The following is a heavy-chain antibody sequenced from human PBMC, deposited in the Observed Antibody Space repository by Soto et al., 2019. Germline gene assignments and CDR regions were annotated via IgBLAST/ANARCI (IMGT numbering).Heavy chain of an antibody. J-gene: IGHJ6*03. V-gene: IGHV4-59*01. CDR1: GGSISSYY. CDR3: ARDARYSGYDYYYYYYMDV. D-gene: IGHD5-12*01. CDR2: IYYSGST. Sequence: SETLSLTCTVSGGSISSYYWSWIRQPPGKGLEWIGYIYYSGSTNYNPSLKSRVTISVDTSKNQFSLKLSSVTAADTAVYYCARDARYSGYDYYYYYYMDVWGKGTTVTVSS.